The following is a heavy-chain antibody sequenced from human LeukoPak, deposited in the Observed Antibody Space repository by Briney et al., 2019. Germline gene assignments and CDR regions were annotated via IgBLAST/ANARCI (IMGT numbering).Heavy chain of an antibody. V-gene: IGHV3-23*01. CDR3: AKDLRSGESYGFLDF. D-gene: IGHD1-26*01. CDR2: ISSSGART. J-gene: IGHJ4*02. Sequence: GGPLRLSCEASGFTFSSSGMNWVRQTPEKGLEWVASISSSGARTYHADSVKGRFTVSRDNFKKTLYLQMDSLRVEDTAVYYCAKDLRSGESYGFLDFWGQGTLVTVSS. CDR1: GFTFSSSG.